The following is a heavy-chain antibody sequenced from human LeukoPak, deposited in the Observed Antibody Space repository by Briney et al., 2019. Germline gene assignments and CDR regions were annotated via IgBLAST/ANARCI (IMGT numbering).Heavy chain of an antibody. CDR2: INSSGGST. Sequence: ASVKVSCKASGYTFTNYYMHWVRQAPGQGLEWMGVINSSGGSTSYAQKFQGRVTMTRDTSTSTVYMELSSLRSDDTAVYYCARTRPPKSSSWYVPPDYWAQGTLVTVPS. CDR1: GYTFTNYY. V-gene: IGHV1-46*01. CDR3: ARTRPPKSSSWYVPPDY. D-gene: IGHD6-13*01. J-gene: IGHJ4*02.